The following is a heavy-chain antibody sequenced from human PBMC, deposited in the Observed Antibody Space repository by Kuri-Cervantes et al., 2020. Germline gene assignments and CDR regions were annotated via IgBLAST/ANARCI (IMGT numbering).Heavy chain of an antibody. CDR2: IYSGGST. CDR3: AREAGYDILTGYYPPY. D-gene: IGHD3-9*01. Sequence: GESLKISCAASGFTVSSNYMSWVRQAPGKGLEWVSVIYSGGSTYYADSVKGRFTISRDNSKNTLYLQMNSLRAEDTAVYYCAREAGYDILTGYYPPYWGQGTLVTVSS. CDR1: GFTVSSNY. V-gene: IGHV3-53*05. J-gene: IGHJ4*02.